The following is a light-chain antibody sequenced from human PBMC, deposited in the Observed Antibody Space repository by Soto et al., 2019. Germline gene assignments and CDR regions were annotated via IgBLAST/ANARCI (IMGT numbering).Light chain of an antibody. V-gene: IGKV1-5*03. CDR1: QSISSL. CDR3: QHYNSYSEA. CDR2: KAS. Sequence: DIQMAQSPSILSSSVGDRVTITCRASQSISSLLAWYQQKPGKAPNLLIHKASHLESGVPSRFSGSGSGTEFTLTISSLQPDDFATYYCQHYNSYSEAFGQGTKVDIK. J-gene: IGKJ1*01.